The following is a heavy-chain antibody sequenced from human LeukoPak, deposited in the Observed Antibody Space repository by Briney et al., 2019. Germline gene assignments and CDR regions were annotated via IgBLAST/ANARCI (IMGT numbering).Heavy chain of an antibody. CDR2: ISSDESYK. D-gene: IGHD2-21*02. Sequence: GGSLRLSCAASGFTFRTYAMHWVRQAPGKGLEWVAVISSDESYKYYADSVKGRFTISRDNSKNTLYLQMDSLKAEDPALYYCAREKSGDDCKFDYWGQGALVTVSS. V-gene: IGHV3-30-3*01. J-gene: IGHJ4*02. CDR3: AREKSGDDCKFDY. CDR1: GFTFRTYA.